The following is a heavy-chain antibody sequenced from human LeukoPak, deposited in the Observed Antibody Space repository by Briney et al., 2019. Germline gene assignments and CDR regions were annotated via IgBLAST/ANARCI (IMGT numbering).Heavy chain of an antibody. CDR2: IYYSGST. D-gene: IGHD6-6*01. J-gene: IGHJ6*03. CDR3: ARDGYSSSSPYYYYMDV. Sequence: SETLSLTCTVSGGSISSYYWSWIRQPPGKGLEWIGYIYYSGSTNYNPSLKSRVTISVDTSKNQFSLKLSSVTAADTAVYYCARDGYSSSSPYYYYMDVWGKGTTVTVSS. V-gene: IGHV4-59*01. CDR1: GGSISSYY.